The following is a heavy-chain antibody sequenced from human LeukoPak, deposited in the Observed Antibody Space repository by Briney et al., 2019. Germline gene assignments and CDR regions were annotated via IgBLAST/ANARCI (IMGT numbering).Heavy chain of an antibody. Sequence: QTGGSLRLSCAASGFTFGSYAMSWVRQAPGKGLEWVSTISGSGGSTYYADSVKGRFTISRDNSKNTLYLQMNSLRAEDTAVYYCAKTRGGLWTGAFDIWGQGTMVTVSS. D-gene: IGHD3-16*01. V-gene: IGHV3-23*01. CDR2: ISGSGGST. CDR3: AKTRGGLWTGAFDI. J-gene: IGHJ3*02. CDR1: GFTFGSYA.